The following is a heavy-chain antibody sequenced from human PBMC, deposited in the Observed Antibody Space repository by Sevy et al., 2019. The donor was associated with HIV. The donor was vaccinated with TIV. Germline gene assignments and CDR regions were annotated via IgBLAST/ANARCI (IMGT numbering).Heavy chain of an antibody. CDR1: GFTFSTYG. CDR2: IWFDGSNT. CDR3: ARDLEFYDYGDYGPAFMPDY. V-gene: IGHV3-33*01. Sequence: GGSLRLSCAASGFTFSTYGMHWVRQAPGKGLEWVAVIWFDGSNTYYAHSVKGRFTISRDIAKKTLHLQMNSLRVEETAVYYCARDLEFYDYGDYGPAFMPDYWGQGTLVTVSS. J-gene: IGHJ4*02. D-gene: IGHD4-17*01.